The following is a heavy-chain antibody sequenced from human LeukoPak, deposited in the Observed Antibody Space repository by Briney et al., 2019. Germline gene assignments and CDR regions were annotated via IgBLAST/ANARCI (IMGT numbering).Heavy chain of an antibody. J-gene: IGHJ4*02. CDR3: ARDMSGYCSGGRCYNMGYFDY. CDR1: GFTFSSYA. Sequence: PGGSLRLSCAASGFTFSSYAISWVRQAPGKGLEWVAVISYDGSNKYYADSVKGRFTISRDNSKNTLYLQMNSLRAEDTAVYYCARDMSGYCSGGRCYNMGYFDYWGQGTLVTVSS. CDR2: ISYDGSNK. D-gene: IGHD2-15*01. V-gene: IGHV3-30-3*01.